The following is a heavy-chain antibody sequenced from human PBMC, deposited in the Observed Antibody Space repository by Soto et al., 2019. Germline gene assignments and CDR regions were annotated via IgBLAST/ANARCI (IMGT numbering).Heavy chain of an antibody. CDR3: VKDLLHLARVY. J-gene: IGHJ4*02. D-gene: IGHD3-22*01. Sequence: WGSLRLSCAASGFTFNTYSITFFRQAPGKGLEWVSGISGSGDGTYYADSVKGRFTISRDNSRNTLYLHLNSLRVEDTAVYYCVKDLLHLARVYWGQGTLVTVSS. CDR1: GFTFNTYS. V-gene: IGHV3-23*01. CDR2: ISGSGDGT.